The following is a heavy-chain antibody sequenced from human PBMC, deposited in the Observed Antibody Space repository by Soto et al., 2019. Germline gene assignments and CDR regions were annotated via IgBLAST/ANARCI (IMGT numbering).Heavy chain of an antibody. Sequence: SETLSLTCTVSGASIRGYHWGCIRQPPGKGLEWIGYMSYSGSTNYSPSLKSRLTISVDTSKNQFSLKLSSVTAADTAVYYCARHSNSYRKSLDYWGQGTLVTVSS. CDR1: GASIRGYH. J-gene: IGHJ4*02. D-gene: IGHD6-13*01. CDR3: ARHSNSYRKSLDY. V-gene: IGHV4-59*08. CDR2: MSYSGST.